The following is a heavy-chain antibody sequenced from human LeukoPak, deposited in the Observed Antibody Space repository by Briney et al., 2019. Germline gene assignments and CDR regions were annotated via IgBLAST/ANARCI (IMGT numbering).Heavy chain of an antibody. CDR3: ARERTYYYDSNPDYFDY. D-gene: IGHD3-22*01. V-gene: IGHV3-20*04. CDR2: INWNGGST. Sequence: GGSLRLSCAASGFTFDDYSMSWVRQAPGKGLEWFSGINWNGGSTGYADSVKGRFTISRDNAKNSLYLQMNSLRAGDTALYYCARERTYYYDSNPDYFDYWGQGTLVTVSS. CDR1: GFTFDDYS. J-gene: IGHJ4*02.